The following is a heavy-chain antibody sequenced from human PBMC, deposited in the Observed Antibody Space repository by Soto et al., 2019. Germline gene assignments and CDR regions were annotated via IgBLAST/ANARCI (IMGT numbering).Heavy chain of an antibody. CDR2: IIPIFDIT. J-gene: IGHJ6*02. D-gene: IGHD3-22*01. CDR3: ARPDEGGYSSNHHYYYALDV. V-gene: IGHV1-69*01. CDR1: GGTFRSYS. Sequence: QVQLMQSGAEVKKPGSSVKVSCKASGGTFRSYSISWVRQAPGQGLEWMGGIIPIFDITNYAQKFQGRVTITADESTSTAYMELSSLGSDDTAVYYCARPDEGGYSSNHHYYYALDVWGQGTTVTV.